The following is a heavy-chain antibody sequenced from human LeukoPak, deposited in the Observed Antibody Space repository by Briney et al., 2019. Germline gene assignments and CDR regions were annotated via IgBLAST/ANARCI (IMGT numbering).Heavy chain of an antibody. D-gene: IGHD6-19*01. CDR2: ISYDGSNK. CDR1: GFTFSSYA. V-gene: IGHV3-30-3*01. J-gene: IGHJ4*02. Sequence: GGSLRLTCAASGFTFSSYAMHWVRQAPGKGLEWVAVISYDGSNKYYADSAKGRFTISRDNSKNTLFLQTNSLRAEDTAVYYCARPYSSGWYGDFDYWGQGTLVTVSS. CDR3: ARPYSSGWYGDFDY.